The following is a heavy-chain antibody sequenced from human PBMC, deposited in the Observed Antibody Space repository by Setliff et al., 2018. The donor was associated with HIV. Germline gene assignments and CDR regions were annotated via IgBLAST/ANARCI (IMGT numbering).Heavy chain of an antibody. CDR2: VHSTLST. Sequence: SETLSLTCTVSGDSMTSGSFYWSWVRQPAGKGLEWIGRVHSTLSTNYNPSLKSRLSISADTSKNQFSLNLRFVTAADTALYYCARRTFGSGRFDPWGQGTPVTVSS. D-gene: IGHD6-19*01. V-gene: IGHV4-61*02. J-gene: IGHJ5*02. CDR1: GDSMTSGSFY. CDR3: ARRTFGSGRFDP.